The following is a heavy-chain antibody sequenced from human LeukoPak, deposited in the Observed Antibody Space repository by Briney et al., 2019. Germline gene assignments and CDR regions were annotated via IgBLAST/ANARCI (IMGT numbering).Heavy chain of an antibody. Sequence: PSETLSLTCTVSGGSISSYYWSWIRQPPGKGLEWIGYIYYSGSTNCNPSLKSRVTISVDTSKNQFSLKLSSVTAADTAVYYCARGGGAAAFHYWGQGTLVTVSS. CDR2: IYYSGST. CDR3: ARGGGAAAFHY. J-gene: IGHJ4*02. CDR1: GGSISSYY. V-gene: IGHV4-59*01. D-gene: IGHD6-13*01.